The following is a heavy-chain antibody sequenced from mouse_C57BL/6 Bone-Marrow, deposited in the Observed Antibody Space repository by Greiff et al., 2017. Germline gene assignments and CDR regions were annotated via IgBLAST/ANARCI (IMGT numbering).Heavy chain of an antibody. V-gene: IGHV1-15*01. J-gene: IGHJ4*01. CDR2: IVPETGGT. CDR1: GYTFTDYE. D-gene: IGHD2-3*01. CDR3: TPRMDAMDY. Sequence: ESGAELVRPGASVTLSCKASGYTFTDYEMHWVKQTPVHGLEWIGAIVPETGGTAYNQKFKGKAILTADKSSSTAYMELRSLTSEDSAVYYCTPRMDAMDYWGQGTSVTVSS.